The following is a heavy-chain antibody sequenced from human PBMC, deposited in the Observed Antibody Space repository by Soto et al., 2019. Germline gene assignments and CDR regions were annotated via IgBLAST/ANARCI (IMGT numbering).Heavy chain of an antibody. V-gene: IGHV5-10-1*01. CDR1: GYSFAGYW. CDR2: VDPSDSQT. CDR3: ARQIYDSDTGPNFQYYFDS. D-gene: IGHD3-22*01. Sequence: GESLKISCKGSGYSFAGYWITWVRQKPGKGLEWMGRVDPSDSQTYYSPSFRGHVTISATKSITTVFLQWSSLRASDTAMYYCARQIYDSDTGPNFQYYFDSWGQGTPVTVSS. J-gene: IGHJ4*02.